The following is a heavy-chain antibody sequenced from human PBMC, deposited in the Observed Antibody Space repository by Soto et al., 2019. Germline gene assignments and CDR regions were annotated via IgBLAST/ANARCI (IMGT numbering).Heavy chain of an antibody. J-gene: IGHJ4*02. V-gene: IGHV3-33*01. CDR1: GFTFSSYG. Sequence: GGSLRLSCAASGFTFSSYGMHWVRQAPGKGLEWVAVIWYDGSNKYYADSVKGRFTISRDNSKNTLYLQMNSLRAEDTAVYYCARDLTFGGVAFFDYWGQGTLVTVSS. D-gene: IGHD3-16*01. CDR3: ARDLTFGGVAFFDY. CDR2: IWYDGSNK.